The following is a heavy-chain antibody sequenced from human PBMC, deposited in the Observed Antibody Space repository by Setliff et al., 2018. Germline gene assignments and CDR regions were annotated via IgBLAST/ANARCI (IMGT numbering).Heavy chain of an antibody. V-gene: IGHV4-61*09. D-gene: IGHD3-10*01. CDR1: GGSISSGSYY. Sequence: SETLSLTCTVSGGSISSGSYYWSWIRQPAGKGLEWIGHIYTSGSTNYNPSLKSRVTISVDTSKNQFSLKLSSVTAADTAVYYCATRMPDYYGSGGNWFDPWGQGTLVTVSS. CDR2: IYTSGST. CDR3: ATRMPDYYGSGGNWFDP. J-gene: IGHJ5*02.